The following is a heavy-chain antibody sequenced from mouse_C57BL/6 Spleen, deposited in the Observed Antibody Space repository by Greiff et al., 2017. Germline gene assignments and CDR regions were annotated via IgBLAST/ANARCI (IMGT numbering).Heavy chain of an antibody. V-gene: IGHV5-4*01. Sequence: EVNVVESGGGLVKPGGSLKLSCAASGFTFSSYAMSWVRQTPEKRLEWVATISDGGSYTYYPDNVKGRFTISRDNAKNNLYLQMSHMKSEDTAMYYCARDDYDVGYFDYWGQGTTLTVSS. J-gene: IGHJ2*01. D-gene: IGHD2-4*01. CDR1: GFTFSSYA. CDR2: ISDGGSYT. CDR3: ARDDYDVGYFDY.